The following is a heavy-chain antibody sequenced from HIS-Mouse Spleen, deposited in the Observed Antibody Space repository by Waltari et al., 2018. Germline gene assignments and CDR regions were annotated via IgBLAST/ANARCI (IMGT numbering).Heavy chain of an antibody. CDR1: GGSISRSSYY. V-gene: IGHV4-39*07. CDR2: IYYSGST. D-gene: IGHD6-13*01. CDR3: AREIPYSSSWYDWYFDL. Sequence: QLQLQESGPGLVKPSETLSLTCTVSGGSISRSSYYRGWIRQPPWEGLEWIGSIYYSGSTYYNPSLKSRVTISVDTSKNQFSLKLSSVTAADTAVYYCAREIPYSSSWYDWYFDLWGRGTLVTVSS. J-gene: IGHJ2*01.